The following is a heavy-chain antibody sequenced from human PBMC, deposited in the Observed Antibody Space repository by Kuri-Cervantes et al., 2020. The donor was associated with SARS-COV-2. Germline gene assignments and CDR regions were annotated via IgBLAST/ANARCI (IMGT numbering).Heavy chain of an antibody. J-gene: IGHJ4*02. Sequence: SVKVSCKASGGTFSSYAISWVRQAPGQGLEWMGGIIPIFGTANYAQKFQGRVTITTDESTSTAYMELSSPRSEDTAVYYCARDHSGSNEGYYFGYWGQGTLVTVSS. CDR3: ARDHSGSNEGYYFGY. CDR1: GGTFSSYA. V-gene: IGHV1-69*05. D-gene: IGHD1-26*01. CDR2: IIPIFGTA.